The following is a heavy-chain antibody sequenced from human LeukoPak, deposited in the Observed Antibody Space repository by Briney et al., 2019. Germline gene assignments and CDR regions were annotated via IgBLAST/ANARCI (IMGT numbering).Heavy chain of an antibody. J-gene: IGHJ5*02. V-gene: IGHV4-31*03. CDR1: GGSISSGGYY. CDR3: ARLYSSGWYGGPNNWFDP. D-gene: IGHD6-19*01. Sequence: PSQTLSLTCTVSGGSISSGGYYWSWIRQHPGKGLEWIGYIYYSGSTYYNPSLKSRVTISVDTSKNQFSLKLSSVTAADTAVYYCARLYSSGWYGGPNNWFDPWGQGTLVTVSS. CDR2: IYYSGST.